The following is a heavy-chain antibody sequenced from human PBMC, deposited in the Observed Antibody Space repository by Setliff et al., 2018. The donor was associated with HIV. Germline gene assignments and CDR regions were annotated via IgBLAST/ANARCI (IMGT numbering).Heavy chain of an antibody. CDR1: GYTFTSYG. V-gene: IGHV1-18*01. CDR3: ATVVGATVFFDY. D-gene: IGHD1-26*01. J-gene: IGHJ4*02. Sequence: ASVKVSCKASGYTFTSYGISWVRQAPGQGLEWMGWISAYNGNTNYAQKLQGRVAMTTDTSTSTAYMELRSLRSDDTAVYYCATVVGATVFFDYWGQGTLVTVSS. CDR2: ISAYNGNT.